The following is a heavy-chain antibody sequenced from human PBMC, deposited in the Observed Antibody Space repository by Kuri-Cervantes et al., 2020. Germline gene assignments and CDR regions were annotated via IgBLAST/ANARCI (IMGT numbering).Heavy chain of an antibody. Sequence: SETLSLTCTVSGGSISSGDYYWGWIRQPPGRGLEWIGHISYSGSTFYNPSLKSRVTISVDTSKNQFSLNLRAVSAADTAVYYCARDGLYIDFALDQWGLGTLVTVSS. V-gene: IGHV4-30-4*08. CDR3: ARDGLYIDFALDQ. J-gene: IGHJ4*02. CDR1: GGSISSGDYY. CDR2: ISYSGST. D-gene: IGHD2-8*01.